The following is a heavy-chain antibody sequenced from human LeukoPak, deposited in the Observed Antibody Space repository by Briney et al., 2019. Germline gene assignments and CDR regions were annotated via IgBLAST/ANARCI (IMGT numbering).Heavy chain of an antibody. CDR1: GFTFDDYA. D-gene: IGHD2-21*02. CDR3: AKDRLLNCRGDCYIFDY. V-gene: IGHV3-9*01. J-gene: IGHJ4*02. Sequence: GGSLRLSCAASGFTFDDYAMHWVRQGPGKGLEWVPGISWNSGRIGYADSVKGRFSISRDNSKNTLYLQVNGLRTEDTAVYYCAKDRLLNCRGDCYIFDYWGQGTVVTVSS. CDR2: ISWNSGRI.